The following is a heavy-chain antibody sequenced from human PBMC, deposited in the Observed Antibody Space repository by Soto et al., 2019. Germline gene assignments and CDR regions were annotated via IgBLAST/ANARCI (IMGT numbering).Heavy chain of an antibody. D-gene: IGHD2-15*01. V-gene: IGHV3-23*01. CDR2: ISGSGGST. Sequence: EVQLLESGGGLVQPGGSLRLSCAASGFTFSSYAMSWVRQAPGKGLEWVSAISGSGGSTYYADSVKGRFTISRDNSKNTLYLQMNSLRAEDTAVYYCAKDDIYCSGGSCTGRHFDYWGQGTLVTVSS. CDR1: GFTFSSYA. CDR3: AKDDIYCSGGSCTGRHFDY. J-gene: IGHJ4*02.